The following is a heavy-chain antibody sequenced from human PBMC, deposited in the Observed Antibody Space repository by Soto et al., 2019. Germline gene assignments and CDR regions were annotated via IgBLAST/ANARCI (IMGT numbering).Heavy chain of an antibody. D-gene: IGHD6-13*01. CDR2: IDVGSGNA. CDR1: GFTFSSSA. Sequence: SVKVSCKTSGFTFSSSAVHWVRQARGHRLQWIGWIDVGSGNANYAQMLQERIGISRDMSISTAYMELSRLRSDDTAVYYCARVWYPPTDPIAAAGTSWGYYGMDVWGQGTTVTVSS. V-gene: IGHV1-58*01. CDR3: ARVWYPPTDPIAAAGTSWGYYGMDV. J-gene: IGHJ6*02.